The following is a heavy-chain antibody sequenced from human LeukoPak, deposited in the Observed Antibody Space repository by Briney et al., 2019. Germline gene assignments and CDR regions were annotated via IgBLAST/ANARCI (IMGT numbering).Heavy chain of an antibody. J-gene: IGHJ5*02. Sequence: SETLSLTCTVSGGSISDNYWTWIRQPAGKGLEWIGRIYTTGGTNFNPSPKSRVTMSVDTSKNQFSLKLRSVTGADTAVYYCARDRYDSVYNWFDPWGQGTLVTVSS. D-gene: IGHD3-22*01. CDR2: IYTTGGT. CDR1: GGSISDNY. CDR3: ARDRYDSVYNWFDP. V-gene: IGHV4-4*07.